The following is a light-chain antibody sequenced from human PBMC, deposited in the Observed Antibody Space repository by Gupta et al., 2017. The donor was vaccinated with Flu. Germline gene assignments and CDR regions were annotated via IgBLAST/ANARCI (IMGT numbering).Light chain of an antibody. Sequence: QSALTQPASVSGSPGQSFTISCTGTSSDVGRYNYVSWFQQYPGKAPKLMIYEVTNWPSGVSNRFSGSKSGNTASLTISGLQAEDEADYYCSSFTSSLTWVFGGGTKLTVL. CDR3: SSFTSSLTWV. J-gene: IGLJ3*02. V-gene: IGLV2-14*01. CDR2: EVT. CDR1: SSDVGRYNY.